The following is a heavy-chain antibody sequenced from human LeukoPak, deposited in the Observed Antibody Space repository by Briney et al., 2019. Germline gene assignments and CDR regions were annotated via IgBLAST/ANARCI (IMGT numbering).Heavy chain of an antibody. V-gene: IGHV4-39*01. CDR2: IYYSGST. Sequence: KTSETLSLTCTVSGGSISSSSYYWGWIRQPPGKGLEWIGSIYYSGSTYYNPSLKSRVTISVDTSKNQFSLKLSSVTAADTAVYYCAGGFLSYGLSYYYGMDVWGQGTTVTVSS. J-gene: IGHJ6*02. CDR3: AGGFLSYGLSYYYGMDV. CDR1: GGSISSSSYY. D-gene: IGHD5-18*01.